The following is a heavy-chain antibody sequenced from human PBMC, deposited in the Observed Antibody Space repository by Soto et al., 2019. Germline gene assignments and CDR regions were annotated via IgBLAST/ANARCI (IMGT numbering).Heavy chain of an antibody. J-gene: IGHJ6*02. V-gene: IGHV4-31*03. D-gene: IGHD6-13*01. Sequence: SETLSLTCTVSHGSVSSDPFYWTWIRQHPGKGLEWIGYIYYRGNTYYRPSLKSRVSISIDTSKNQFSLRLNSVTAADTAVYYCARDRGSSWYGRYYYYYGMDVWGQGTTVTVSS. CDR1: HGSVSSDPFY. CDR3: ARDRGSSWYGRYYYYYGMDV. CDR2: IYYRGNT.